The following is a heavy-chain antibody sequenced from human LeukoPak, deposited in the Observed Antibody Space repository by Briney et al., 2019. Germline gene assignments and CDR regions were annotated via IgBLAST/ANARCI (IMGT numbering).Heavy chain of an antibody. Sequence: GASVKVSCKASGDTFTGYYMHWVRQAPGQGLEWMGWINPNNGCTNYAQKFQGRVTMTRDTSISTAYMELSGLTSDDTAIYYCAREQSGGCDYWGQGTLVTVSS. CDR3: AREQSGGCDY. CDR1: GDTFTGYY. CDR2: INPNNGCT. J-gene: IGHJ4*02. D-gene: IGHD3-16*01. V-gene: IGHV1-2*02.